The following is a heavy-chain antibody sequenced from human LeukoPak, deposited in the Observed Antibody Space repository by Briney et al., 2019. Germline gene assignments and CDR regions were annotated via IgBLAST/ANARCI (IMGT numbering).Heavy chain of an antibody. CDR3: AKADDSSGYYYDSD. CDR2: ISGSGGST. D-gene: IGHD3-22*01. Sequence: GGSLRLSCAASGFTFSSYAMSWVRQAPGKGLEWVSAISGSGGSTYYADSVKGRFTISRDNSKNTLYLQMNSLRAEDTAVYYCAKADDSSGYYYDSDWGQGTLVTVSS. CDR1: GFTFSSYA. J-gene: IGHJ4*02. V-gene: IGHV3-23*01.